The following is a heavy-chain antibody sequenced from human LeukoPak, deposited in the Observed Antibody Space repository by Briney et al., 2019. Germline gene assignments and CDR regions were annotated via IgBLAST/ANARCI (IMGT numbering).Heavy chain of an antibody. CDR2: ITTSGTTT. Sequence: GGSLRLSCAASGFTFSNYNMNWVRQAPGKGLEWVSYITTSGTTTYYADSVKGRFTISRDNAKNSLYLQMNSLRAEDTAVYYCARDLAGYDFWGQGTLVTVSS. D-gene: IGHD5-12*01. CDR1: GFTFSNYN. J-gene: IGHJ4*02. V-gene: IGHV3-48*04. CDR3: ARDLAGYDF.